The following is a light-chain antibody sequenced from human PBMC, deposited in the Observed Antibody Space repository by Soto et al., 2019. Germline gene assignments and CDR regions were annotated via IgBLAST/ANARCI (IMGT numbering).Light chain of an antibody. J-gene: IGKJ4*01. V-gene: IGKV3-20*01. CDR2: DAS. CDR1: QSVSSNY. Sequence: EIVLTQSPGTLSLSPGERATLSCRASQSVSSNYLVWYQQKPGQAPRLLVFDASNRATGIPDRFSGSGSGTEFTLTISRLEPEDFAVYYCQQYGSSPLTFGGGTKVEIK. CDR3: QQYGSSPLT.